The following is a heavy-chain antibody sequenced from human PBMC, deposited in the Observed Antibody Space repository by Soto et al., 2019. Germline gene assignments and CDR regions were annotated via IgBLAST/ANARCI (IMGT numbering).Heavy chain of an antibody. D-gene: IGHD6-13*01. CDR1: GGSFSGYY. J-gene: IGHJ6*02. CDR3: ASSNIAAAGFYYYGMDV. V-gene: IGHV4-34*01. Sequence: PSETLSLTCAVYGGSFSGYYWSWIRQPPGKGLEWIGEINHSGNTNYNPSLESRVTISVDTSKNQFSLKLSSVTAADTAVYYCASSNIAAAGFYYYGMDVWGRGTTVTVSS. CDR2: INHSGNT.